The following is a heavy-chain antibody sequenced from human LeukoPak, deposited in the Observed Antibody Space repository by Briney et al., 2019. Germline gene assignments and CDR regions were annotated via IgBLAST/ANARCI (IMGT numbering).Heavy chain of an antibody. CDR1: GGSISSSSYY. J-gene: IGHJ5*02. Sequence: TSETLSLTCTVSGGSISSSSYYWSWIRQPAGKGLEWIGRIYTSGSTNYNPSLKSRVTISVDTSKNQFSLKLSSVTAADTAVYYCARGTIYGNWFDPWGQGTLVTVSS. V-gene: IGHV4-61*02. CDR3: ARGTIYGNWFDP. CDR2: IYTSGST. D-gene: IGHD4-17*01.